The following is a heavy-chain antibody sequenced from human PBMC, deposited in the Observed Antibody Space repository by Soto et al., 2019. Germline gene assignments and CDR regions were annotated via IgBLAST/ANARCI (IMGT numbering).Heavy chain of an antibody. CDR2: IIPIFGTA. CDR3: ASSSSSLARARDDYYYGMDV. J-gene: IGHJ6*02. D-gene: IGHD2-2*01. CDR1: GGTFSSYA. Sequence: QVQLVQSGAEVKKPGSSVKVSCKASGGTFSSYAISWVRQAPGQGLEWMGGIIPIFGTANYAQKFQGRVTITAYESTSTAYMELSSLRSEDTAVYYCASSSSSLARARDDYYYGMDVWGQGATFTFSS. V-gene: IGHV1-69*01.